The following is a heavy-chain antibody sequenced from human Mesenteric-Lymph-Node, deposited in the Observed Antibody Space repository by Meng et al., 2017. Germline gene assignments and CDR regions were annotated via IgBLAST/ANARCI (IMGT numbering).Heavy chain of an antibody. D-gene: IGHD2-15*01. CDR2: IIPILGIA. CDR1: GGTFSSYT. J-gene: IGHJ4*02. CDR3: ARGAVVATTYYFDY. Sequence: QVQRGESGGEVKKPGSSVKVSCKASGGTFSSYTISWVRQAPGQGLEWMGRIIPILGIANYAQKFQGRVTITADKSTSTAYMELSSLRSEDTAVYYCARGAVVATTYYFDYWGQGSLVTVSS. V-gene: IGHV1-69*02.